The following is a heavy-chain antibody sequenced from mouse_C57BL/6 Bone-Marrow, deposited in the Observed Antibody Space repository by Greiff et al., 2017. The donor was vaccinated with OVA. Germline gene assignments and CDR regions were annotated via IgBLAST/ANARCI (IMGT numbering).Heavy chain of an antibody. J-gene: IGHJ2*01. Sequence: EVKLMESGGGLVQPGESLKLSCESNEYEFPSHDMSWVRKTPEKRLELVAAINSDGGSTYYPDTMERRFIISRDNTKKTLYLQMSSLRSEDTALYYCASGATVVATGDYFDYWGQGTTLTVSS. V-gene: IGHV5-2*01. CDR2: INSDGGST. CDR1: EYEFPSHD. D-gene: IGHD1-1*01. CDR3: ASGATVVATGDYFDY.